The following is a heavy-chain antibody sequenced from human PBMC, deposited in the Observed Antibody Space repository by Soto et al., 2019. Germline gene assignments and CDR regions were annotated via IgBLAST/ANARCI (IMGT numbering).Heavy chain of an antibody. CDR3: ARGSIVVVPAAMDYYYYMDV. J-gene: IGHJ6*03. D-gene: IGHD2-2*01. CDR2: INPNSGGT. Sequence: ASVKVSCKASGYTFTGYYMHWVRQAPGQGLEWMGWINPNSGGTNYAQKFQGWVTMTRDTSISTAYMELSRLRSDDTAVYYCARGSIVVVPAAMDYYYYMDVWGKGTTVTVSS. V-gene: IGHV1-2*04. CDR1: GYTFTGYY.